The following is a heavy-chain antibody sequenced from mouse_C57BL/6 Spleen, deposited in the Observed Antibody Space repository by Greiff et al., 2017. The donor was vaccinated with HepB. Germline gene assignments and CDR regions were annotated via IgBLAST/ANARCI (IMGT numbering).Heavy chain of an antibody. CDR3: ARKVIPSLDY. CDR2: IYPGDGDT. J-gene: IGHJ2*01. D-gene: IGHD2-2*01. V-gene: IGHV1-80*01. CDR1: GYAFSSYW. Sequence: QVQLKESGAELVKPGASVKISCKASGYAFSSYWMNWVKQRPGKGLEWIGQIYPGDGDTNYNGKFKGKATLTADKSSSTAYMQLSSLTSEDSAVYSCARKVIPSLDYWGQGTTLTVSS.